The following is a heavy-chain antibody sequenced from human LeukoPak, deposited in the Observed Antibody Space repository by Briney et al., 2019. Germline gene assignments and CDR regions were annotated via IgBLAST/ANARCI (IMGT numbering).Heavy chain of an antibody. CDR2: ISSTSRTR. Sequence: PGGSLRLSCTASGFTFSSYTMNWVRQAPGKGLEWVSYISSTSRTRHYADSVKGRFTISRDNAKNSLYLQMNSLGAEDTAVYYCARVGYDYWGQGTLVTVSS. D-gene: IGHD3-16*01. J-gene: IGHJ4*02. CDR3: ARVGYDY. CDR1: GFTFSSYT. V-gene: IGHV3-48*01.